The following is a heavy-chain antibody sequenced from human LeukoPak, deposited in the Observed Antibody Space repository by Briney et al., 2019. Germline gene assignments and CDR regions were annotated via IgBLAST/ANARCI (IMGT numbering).Heavy chain of an antibody. Sequence: SETLSLTSAVYGGTFSGYYWSWIRQPPGKGLEWIGEINHSGSTNYNPSLKSRVTISVDTSKNQFSLKLSSVTAADTAVYYCAKSGGWYEVDCWGQGTLVTVSS. CDR1: GGTFSGYY. J-gene: IGHJ4*02. D-gene: IGHD6-19*01. CDR3: AKSGGWYEVDC. V-gene: IGHV4-34*08. CDR2: INHSGST.